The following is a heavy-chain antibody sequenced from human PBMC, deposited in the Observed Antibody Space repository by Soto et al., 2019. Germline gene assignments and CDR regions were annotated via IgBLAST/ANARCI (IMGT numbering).Heavy chain of an antibody. CDR3: ARDGEEGAGSYWYFDH. D-gene: IGHD3-10*01. CDR1: GGTFSSYT. V-gene: IGHV1-69*08. Sequence: QVQLVQSGAEVKKPGSSVKVSCKASGGTFSSYTISWVRQAPGQGLEWMGRIIPILGIAKYAQQFQGRVTITADKSTSTAYMQLSSLRSEDTAVYYCARDGEEGAGSYWYFDHWGRGTLVTVAS. CDR2: IIPILGIA. J-gene: IGHJ2*01.